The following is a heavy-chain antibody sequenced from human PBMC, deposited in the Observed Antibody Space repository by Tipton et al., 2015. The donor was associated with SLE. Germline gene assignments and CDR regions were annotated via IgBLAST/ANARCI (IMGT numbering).Heavy chain of an antibody. CDR2: VHSGGST. CDR1: GDSISSSSYF. CDR3: ATQGGYYFPISSARQN. J-gene: IGHJ4*02. V-gene: IGHV4-39*07. Sequence: TLSLTCTVSGDSISSSSYFWGWIRQPPGKGLEWLASVHSGGSTYLNPSLRRRLTISVDASRNQLSLNLSSVAAADTAVYYCATQGGYYFPISSARQNWGQGTLVTFSS. D-gene: IGHD3-10*01.